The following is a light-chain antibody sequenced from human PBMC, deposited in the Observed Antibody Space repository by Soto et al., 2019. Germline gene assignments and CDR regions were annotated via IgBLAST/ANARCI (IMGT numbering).Light chain of an antibody. CDR2: GAS. J-gene: IGKJ3*01. CDR1: QSVSSN. V-gene: IGKV3-15*01. CDR3: QQYNNWPPFT. Sequence: EIVMTQSPATLAVSPGERATLSCRASQSVSSNLAWYQQKPGQAPRLLIYGASTRATGIPARFSGSGSGTEFTLTITSLQSEDLAVYYCQQYNNWPPFTFGPGTTVDI.